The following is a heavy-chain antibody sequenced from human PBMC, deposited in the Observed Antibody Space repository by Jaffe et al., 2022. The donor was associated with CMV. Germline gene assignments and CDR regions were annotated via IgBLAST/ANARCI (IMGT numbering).Heavy chain of an antibody. V-gene: IGHV4-31*03. CDR3: ARDQGGSGYYVEGRWFDP. CDR1: GGSISSGGYY. D-gene: IGHD3-22*01. J-gene: IGHJ5*02. CDR2: IYYSGST. Sequence: QVQLQESGPGLVKPSQTLSLTCTVSGGSISSGGYYWSWIRQHPGKGLEWIGYIYYSGSTYYNPSLKSRVTISVDTSKNQFSLKLSSVTAADTAVYYCARDQGGSGYYVEGRWFDPWGQGTLVTVSS.